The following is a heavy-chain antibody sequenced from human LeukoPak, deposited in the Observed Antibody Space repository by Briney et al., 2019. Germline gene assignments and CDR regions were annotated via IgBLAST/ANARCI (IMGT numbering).Heavy chain of an antibody. Sequence: GGSLRLSCAASGFTFSSYAMSWVRQAPGKGLEWVSAISGSGGSTYYADSVKGRFTISRGNSKNTLYLQMNSLRAEDTAVYYCAKWSNTMVRGVIRPLDYWGQGTLVTVSS. CDR2: ISGSGGST. J-gene: IGHJ4*02. D-gene: IGHD3-10*01. CDR3: AKWSNTMVRGVIRPLDY. V-gene: IGHV3-23*01. CDR1: GFTFSSYA.